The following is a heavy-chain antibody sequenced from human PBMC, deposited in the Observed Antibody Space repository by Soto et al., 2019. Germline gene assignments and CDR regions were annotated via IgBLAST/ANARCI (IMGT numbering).Heavy chain of an antibody. CDR1: GFTFDDYA. D-gene: IGHD4-17*01. Sequence: EVQLVESGGGLVQPGRSLRLSCAASGFTFDDYAMHWVRQAPGKGLEWVSGISWNSGSIGYADSVKGRFIISRDNAKNSLYLQMNSLRAEDTALYYCAKELDYGGNSAHYYYYGMDVWGQGTTVTVSS. V-gene: IGHV3-9*01. CDR3: AKELDYGGNSAHYYYYGMDV. CDR2: ISWNSGSI. J-gene: IGHJ6*02.